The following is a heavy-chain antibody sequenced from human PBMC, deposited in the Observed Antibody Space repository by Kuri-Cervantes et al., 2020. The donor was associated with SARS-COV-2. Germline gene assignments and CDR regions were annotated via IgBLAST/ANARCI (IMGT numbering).Heavy chain of an antibody. J-gene: IGHJ4*02. CDR2: ISSSSSYI. D-gene: IGHD6-19*01. CDR1: GFTFSSYS. CDR3: ARGGSSGWYYFDY. Sequence: GGSLRLSCAASGFTFSSYSMNWVRQAPGKGLEWVSSISSSSSYIYYADSVKGRFTISRDNAKNSLYLQMNSLRAEDTAVYYRARGGSSGWYYFDYWGQGTLVTVSS. V-gene: IGHV3-21*01.